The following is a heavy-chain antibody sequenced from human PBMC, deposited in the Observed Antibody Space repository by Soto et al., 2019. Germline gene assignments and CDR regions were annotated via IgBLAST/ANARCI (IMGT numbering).Heavy chain of an antibody. V-gene: IGHV4-59*01. CDR3: ARDYYGSGSYYYMDV. D-gene: IGHD3-10*01. Sequence: SETLSLTCTVSGGSISSYYLSWIRQPPGKGLEWIGYIYYSGSTNYNPSLKSRVTISVDTSKNQFSLKLSSVTAADTAVYYCARDYYGSGSYYYMDVWGKGTTVTVSS. CDR1: GGSISSYY. J-gene: IGHJ6*03. CDR2: IYYSGST.